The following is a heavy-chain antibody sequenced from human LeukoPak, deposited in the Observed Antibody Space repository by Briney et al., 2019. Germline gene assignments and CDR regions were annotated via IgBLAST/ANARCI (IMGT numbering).Heavy chain of an antibody. D-gene: IGHD3-3*01. CDR3: AREGFTYDLYYFDY. Sequence: SETLSLTCTVSGGSISSGDYYWSWIRQPPGKGLEWIGYIYYSGSTYYNPSLKSRVTISVDTSKNQFSLKLSSVTAADTAVYYCAREGFTYDLYYFDYWGQGTLVTVSS. CDR1: GGSISSGDYY. CDR2: IYYSGST. J-gene: IGHJ4*02. V-gene: IGHV4-30-4*08.